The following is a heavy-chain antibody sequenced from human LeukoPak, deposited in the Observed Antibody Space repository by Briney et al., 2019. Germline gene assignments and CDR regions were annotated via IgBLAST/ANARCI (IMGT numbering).Heavy chain of an antibody. CDR2: PNPNSGGT. CDR3: ARGLDGNNYEYLQH. CDR1: GYTFTSYD. V-gene: IGHV1-2*02. Sequence: ASVKVSCKASGYTFTSYDINWVRQATGQGLEWMGWPNPNSGGTNSAQKFQGRVTMTRDTSISTAYMELSRLRSDDTAVYYCARGLDGNNYEYLQHWGQGTLVTVSS. D-gene: IGHD5-24*01. J-gene: IGHJ1*01.